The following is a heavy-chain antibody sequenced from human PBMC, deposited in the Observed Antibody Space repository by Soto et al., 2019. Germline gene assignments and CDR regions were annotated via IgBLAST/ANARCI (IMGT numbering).Heavy chain of an antibody. D-gene: IGHD6-25*01. CDR2: IDNSGNT. J-gene: IGHJ4*02. CDR3: ARPGVAAAGNFDS. V-gene: IGHV4-39*07. Sequence: SETLSLTCTLSGDSITWTSCYWGWIRQPPGKGLEWIGEIDNSGNTQYNPSLKSRLTLSADASKSQFSLKMNSMTAADTAVYYCARPGVAAAGNFDSWGPGTLVTVSS. CDR1: GDSITWTSCY.